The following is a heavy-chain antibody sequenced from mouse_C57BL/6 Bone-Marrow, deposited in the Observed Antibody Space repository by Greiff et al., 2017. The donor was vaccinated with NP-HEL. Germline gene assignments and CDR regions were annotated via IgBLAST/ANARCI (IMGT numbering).Heavy chain of an antibody. D-gene: IGHD1-1*01. Sequence: EVKLQESGGGLVKPGGSLKLSCAASGFTFSDYGMHWVRQAPEKGLEWVAYISSGSSTIYYADTVKGRFTISRDNAKNTLFLQMTSLRSEDTAMYYCARGFTTVVDFDYWGQGTTLTVSS. V-gene: IGHV5-17*01. CDR3: ARGFTTVVDFDY. CDR2: ISSGSSTI. CDR1: GFTFSDYG. J-gene: IGHJ2*01.